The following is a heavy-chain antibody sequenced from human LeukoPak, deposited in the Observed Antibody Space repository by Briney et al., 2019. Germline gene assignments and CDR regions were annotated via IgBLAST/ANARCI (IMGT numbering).Heavy chain of an antibody. CDR1: GGSFSGYY. J-gene: IGHJ4*02. CDR3: ARVSGLQLWPYYFDY. V-gene: IGHV4-34*01. D-gene: IGHD5-18*01. CDR2: INHSGST. Sequence: SETLSLTCAVYGGSFSGYYWSWIRQPPGKGLEWIGEINHSGSTNYNPSLKSRVTISVDTSKNQFSLKLSSVTAADTAVYYCARVSGLQLWPYYFDYWGQGTLATVSS.